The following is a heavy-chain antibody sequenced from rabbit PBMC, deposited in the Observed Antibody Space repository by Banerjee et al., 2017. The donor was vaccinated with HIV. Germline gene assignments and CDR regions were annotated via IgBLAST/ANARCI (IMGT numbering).Heavy chain of an antibody. V-gene: IGHV1S45*01. CDR1: GFDFSSYH. D-gene: IGHD6-1*01. CDR3: ARDNGYAIDL. J-gene: IGHJ4*01. CDR2: VSTGGRT. Sequence: QEQLEESGGGLVTPGGTLTLTCTASGFDFSSYHMGWVRQAPGKGLEWIGDVSTGGRTVYATWAKGRFTVSKTSSTTVTLQMTSLTPADTATYFCARDNGYAIDLWGQGTLVT.